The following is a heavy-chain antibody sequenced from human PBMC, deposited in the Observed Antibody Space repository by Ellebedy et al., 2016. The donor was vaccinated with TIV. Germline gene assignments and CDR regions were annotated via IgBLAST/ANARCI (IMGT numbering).Heavy chain of an antibody. J-gene: IGHJ6*02. CDR2: IKSDGSST. V-gene: IGHV3-74*01. CDR3: AREPPPLSSWYDYYYGMDV. CDR1: GFIFSSNW. Sequence: GGSLRLSXAASGFIFSSNWMHWVRQAPGKGLVWVSRIKSDGSSTRYADSVKGRFTTTRDNAKNTLYLQMNSLRVEDTAVYYCAREPPPLSSWYDYYYGMDVWGQGTTVTVSS. D-gene: IGHD6-13*01.